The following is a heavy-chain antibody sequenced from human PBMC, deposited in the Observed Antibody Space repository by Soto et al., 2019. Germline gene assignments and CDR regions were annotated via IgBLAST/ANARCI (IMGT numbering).Heavy chain of an antibody. D-gene: IGHD1-1*01. J-gene: IGHJ4*02. V-gene: IGHV3-33*01. Sequence: QVPLVESGGGVVPPWRSLRLSCAASGFMFSNHGMHWVRQAPGKGLEWVAVIWSDGNNRYYADSVKGRFTISRDNSKNTVYLQMNSLRAEDTAVYYCVRGDNWNDDASDYWGQGTLVTVSS. CDR3: VRGDNWNDDASDY. CDR2: IWSDGNNR. CDR1: GFMFSNHG.